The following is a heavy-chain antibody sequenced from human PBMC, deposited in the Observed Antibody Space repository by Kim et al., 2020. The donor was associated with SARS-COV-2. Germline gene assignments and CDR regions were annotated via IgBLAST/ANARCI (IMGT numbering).Heavy chain of an antibody. V-gene: IGHV7-4-1*02. D-gene: IGHD6-13*01. Sequence: ASVKVSCKPSGYTFTSYAMIWVRQAPGQGLEWMGWINTNTGNPTYAQGFTGRFVFSLDTSVTTAYLQISSLKAEDTAVYYCARPGIAAAIDHWGQGTLVTISS. J-gene: IGHJ4*02. CDR2: INTNTGNP. CDR3: ARPGIAAAIDH. CDR1: GYTFTSYA.